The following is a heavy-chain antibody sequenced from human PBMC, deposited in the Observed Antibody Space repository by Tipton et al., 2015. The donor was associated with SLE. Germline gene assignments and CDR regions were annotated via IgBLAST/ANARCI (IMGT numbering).Heavy chain of an antibody. CDR2: ISYSGRT. CDR3: ARATTVTNWFDP. V-gene: IGHV4-31*03. Sequence: TLSLTCTVSGASMSSGSYYWTWIRQHPEKGLEWMGYISYSGRTYHNPSLKSRVNFSVDTSKNQFSLELSSVTAADTAVYYCARATTVTNWFDPWGQGTLVTVSS. J-gene: IGHJ5*02. D-gene: IGHD4-11*01. CDR1: GASMSSGSYY.